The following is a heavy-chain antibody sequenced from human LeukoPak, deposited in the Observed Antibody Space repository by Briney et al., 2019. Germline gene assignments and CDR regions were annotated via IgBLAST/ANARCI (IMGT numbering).Heavy chain of an antibody. J-gene: IGHJ4*02. V-gene: IGHV4-39*07. D-gene: IGHD4-17*01. CDR3: ARAPATVTTFDY. CDR2: IYHSGST. CDR1: GGSISSSSYY. Sequence: SETLSLTCTVSGGSISSSSYYWGWIRQPPGKGLEWIGSIYHSGSTYYNPSLKSRVTISVDRSKNQFSLKLSSVTAADTAVYYCARAPATVTTFDYWGQGTLVTVSS.